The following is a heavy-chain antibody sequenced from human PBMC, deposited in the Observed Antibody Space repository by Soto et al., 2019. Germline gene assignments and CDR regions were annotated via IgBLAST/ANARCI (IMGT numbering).Heavy chain of an antibody. CDR2: ISSSSSYI. V-gene: IGHV3-21*01. CDR1: GFTFSSYS. D-gene: IGHD3-3*01. Sequence: EVQLVESGGGLVKPGGSLRLSCAASGFTFSSYSMNWVRQAPGKWLEWVSSISSSSSYIYYADSVKGRFPISRDNAKNSLYLQMNSLRAEDTAVYYCARSFTYYDFWSGYYNYYYYGMDVWGQGTTVTVSS. J-gene: IGHJ6*02. CDR3: ARSFTYYDFWSGYYNYYYYGMDV.